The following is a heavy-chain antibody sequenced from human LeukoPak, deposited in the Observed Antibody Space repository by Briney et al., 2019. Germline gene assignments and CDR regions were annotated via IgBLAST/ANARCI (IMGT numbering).Heavy chain of an antibody. J-gene: IGHJ4*02. V-gene: IGHV1-8*01. CDR3: ARRVASSGTPLGY. Sequence: GASVKVSCTASGYTFTSYDINWVRQATGQALEWMGWMNPNSGNTGYAQKFQGRVTMTRNTSINTAYMKVSSLRSEDTAVYYCARRVASSGTPLGYWGQGTLVTVSS. CDR1: GYTFTSYD. CDR2: MNPNSGNT. D-gene: IGHD6-19*01.